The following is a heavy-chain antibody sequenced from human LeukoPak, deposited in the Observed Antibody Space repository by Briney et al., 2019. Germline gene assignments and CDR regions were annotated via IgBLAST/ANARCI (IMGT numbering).Heavy chain of an antibody. J-gene: IGHJ4*02. Sequence: GRFLRRSCSASGFTFSYSSMNLVGQAQGQWLTLDSSISSSTGYIYYADSVKGRFTISRDNAKNSLYLQMNSLRAEDTAVYYCARGNTAMVRSYFDYWGLGTLVTVSS. V-gene: IGHV3-21*01. D-gene: IGHD5-18*01. CDR2: ISSSTGYI. CDR3: ARGNTAMVRSYFDY. CDR1: GFTFSYSS.